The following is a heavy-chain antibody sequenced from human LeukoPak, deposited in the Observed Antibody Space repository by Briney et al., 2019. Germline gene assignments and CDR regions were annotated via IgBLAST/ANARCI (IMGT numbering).Heavy chain of an antibody. Sequence: PGRSLRLSCAASGFTFSSYGMHWVRQPPAKGLEWVAVIWYDESNKYYADSGKGRFTISRDNSKNTLYLQMNSLRAEDTAVYYCARGYDILAGYFVPSGFDYWGQGTLVTVSS. V-gene: IGHV3-33*01. D-gene: IGHD3-9*01. CDR1: GFTFSSYG. CDR3: ARGYDILAGYFVPSGFDY. CDR2: IWYDESNK. J-gene: IGHJ4*02.